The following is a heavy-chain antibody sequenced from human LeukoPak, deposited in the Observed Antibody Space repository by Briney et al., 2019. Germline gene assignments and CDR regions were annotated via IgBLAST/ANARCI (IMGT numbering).Heavy chain of an antibody. J-gene: IGHJ5*02. Sequence: PGGSLRRSCAASGFTFDDYAMHWVRQAPGKGLEWVSGISWNSGSIGYADSVKGRFTISRDNAKNSLYLQMNSLRAEDTALYYCAKDSGGYYDSSGNWFDPWGQGTLVTVSS. V-gene: IGHV3-9*01. CDR3: AKDSGGYYDSSGNWFDP. CDR1: GFTFDDYA. D-gene: IGHD3-22*01. CDR2: ISWNSGSI.